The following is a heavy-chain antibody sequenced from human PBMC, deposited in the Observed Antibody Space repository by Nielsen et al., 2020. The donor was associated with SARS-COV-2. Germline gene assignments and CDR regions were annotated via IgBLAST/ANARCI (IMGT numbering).Heavy chain of an antibody. CDR1: GFTFSSYS. V-gene: IGHV3-48*02. CDR3: ARDPTAMVTFYYYYGMDV. J-gene: IGHJ6*02. CDR2: ISSSSSTI. D-gene: IGHD5-18*01. Sequence: GGSLRLSCAASGFTFSSYSMNWVRQAPGKGLEWVSYISSSSSTIYYADSVKGRFTIPRDNAKNSLYLQMNSLRDEDTAVYYCARDPTAMVTFYYYYGMDVWGQGTTVTVSS.